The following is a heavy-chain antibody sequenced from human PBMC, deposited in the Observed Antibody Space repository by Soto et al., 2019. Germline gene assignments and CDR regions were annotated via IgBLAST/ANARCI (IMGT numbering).Heavy chain of an antibody. D-gene: IGHD6-6*01. J-gene: IGHJ6*02. CDR1: GGSISSSSYY. V-gene: IGHV4-39*01. CDR2: IYYSGST. CDR3: ACIAARPRDYYGMDV. Sequence: SETLSLTCTGSGGSISSSSYYWGWIRQPPGKGLEWIGSIYYSGSTYYNPSLKSRVTISVDTSKNQFSLKLSSVTAADTAVYYCACIAARPRDYYGMDVWGQGTTVTVSS.